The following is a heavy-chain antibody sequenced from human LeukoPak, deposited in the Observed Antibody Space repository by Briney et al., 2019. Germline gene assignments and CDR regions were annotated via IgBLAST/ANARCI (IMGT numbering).Heavy chain of an antibody. CDR3: TTMVRGVTILDTFDY. V-gene: IGHV3-73*01. Sequence: GGSLKLSCAASGFTFSGSAMHWVRQASGKGLEWVGRIRSKANSYATAYAASVKGRFTISRDDSKNTAYLQMNSLKTEDTAVYYCTTMVRGVTILDTFDYWGQGTLVTVSS. J-gene: IGHJ4*02. CDR1: GFTFSGSA. D-gene: IGHD3-10*01. CDR2: IRSKANSYAT.